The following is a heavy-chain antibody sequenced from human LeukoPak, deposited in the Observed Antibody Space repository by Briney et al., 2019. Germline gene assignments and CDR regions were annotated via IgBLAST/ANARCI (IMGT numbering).Heavy chain of an antibody. D-gene: IGHD3-22*01. Sequence: GGSLRLSCAASGFTFSSYAMSWVRQAPGKGLEWVSAISGSGGSTYYADSVKGRFTISRDNSKNTLYLQMNSLRAEDTAVYYCAKGDELYDSSGYYDGWGQGALVTVSS. V-gene: IGHV3-23*01. CDR3: AKGDELYDSSGYYDG. CDR2: ISGSGGST. CDR1: GFTFSSYA. J-gene: IGHJ4*02.